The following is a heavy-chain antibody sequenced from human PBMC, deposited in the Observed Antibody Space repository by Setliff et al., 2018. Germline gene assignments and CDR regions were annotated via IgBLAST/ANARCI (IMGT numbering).Heavy chain of an antibody. V-gene: IGHV1-46*01. CDR2: IDPSGDYT. CDR1: GYTFTGYY. D-gene: IGHD2-15*01. J-gene: IGHJ4*02. Sequence: ASVKVSCKASGYTFTGYYMHWVRQAPGQGLEWMGIIDPSGDYTNYAQKFQGRVTMTRDTSTTTVYMELSSLRSEDTAVYYCASYERYCYGGSCYYFDYWGQGTLVTVSS. CDR3: ASYERYCYGGSCYYFDY.